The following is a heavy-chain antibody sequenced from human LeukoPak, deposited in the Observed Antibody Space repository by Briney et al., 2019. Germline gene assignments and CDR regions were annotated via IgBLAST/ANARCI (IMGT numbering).Heavy chain of an antibody. CDR2: ISNTGTYI. CDR1: GFTFSTYD. Sequence: SGGSLRLSCAASGFTFSTYDINWVRLAPGKGLEWVASISNTGTYIDYADSVKGRFTISRENAKNSLFLQMNSLRAEDTAVYHCARGRAATASSYYMDVWGKGTTVTVSS. V-gene: IGHV3-21*01. CDR3: ARGRAATASSYYMDV. J-gene: IGHJ6*03. D-gene: IGHD6-13*01.